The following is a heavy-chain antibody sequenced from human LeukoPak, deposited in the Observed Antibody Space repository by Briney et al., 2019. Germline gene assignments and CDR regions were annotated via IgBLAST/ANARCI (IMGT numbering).Heavy chain of an antibody. D-gene: IGHD3-22*01. CDR2: IWYDGSNK. Sequence: GGSLRLSCAASGFTFSSSGMHWVRQAPGKGLEWVAVIWYDGSNKYYAESVKGRFTISRDNSKNTLHLQMNSLRAEDTAVYYCARDPPMYYYDEPGSRDAFDIWGQGTMVTVSS. V-gene: IGHV3-33*01. J-gene: IGHJ3*02. CDR3: ARDPPMYYYDEPGSRDAFDI. CDR1: GFTFSSSG.